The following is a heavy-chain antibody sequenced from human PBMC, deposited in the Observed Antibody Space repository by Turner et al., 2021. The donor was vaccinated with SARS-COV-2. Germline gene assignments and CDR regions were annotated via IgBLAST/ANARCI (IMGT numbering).Heavy chain of an antibody. CDR3: ASSLPAPGGVPGRLNY. Sequence: QVQLVQSGAEVEKPGASVKVSCKASGYTFTSFYMHWVRQAPGQGLEWMEIINPSGGSTNYAQKFQGRVTMTRDTSTSTVYMELSSLRAEDTAVYYCASSLPAPGGVPGRLNYWGQGALVTVSS. CDR1: GYTFTSFY. J-gene: IGHJ4*02. V-gene: IGHV1-46*01. CDR2: INPSGGST. D-gene: IGHD2-8*02.